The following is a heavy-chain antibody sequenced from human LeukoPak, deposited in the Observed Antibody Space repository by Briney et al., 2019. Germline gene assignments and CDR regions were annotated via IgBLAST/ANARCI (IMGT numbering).Heavy chain of an antibody. J-gene: IGHJ4*02. D-gene: IGHD1-1*01. CDR1: GYTFTSYG. CDR2: INPNSGGT. Sequence: GASVKVSCKASGYTFTSYGISWVRQAPGQGLEWMGWINPNSGGTNYAQKFQGRVTMTRDTSISTAYMELSRLRSDDTAVYYCATTRVYNWNDVGSLDYWGQGTLVTVSS. V-gene: IGHV1-2*02. CDR3: ATTRVYNWNDVGSLDY.